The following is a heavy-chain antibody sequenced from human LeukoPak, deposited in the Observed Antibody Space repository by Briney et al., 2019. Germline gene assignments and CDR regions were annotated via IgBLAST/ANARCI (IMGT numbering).Heavy chain of an antibody. V-gene: IGHV3-23*01. J-gene: IGHJ4*02. Sequence: GGSLRLSCAASEFTFSNYAMSWVRQAPGKGLEWVSAISGRGGSTYYADSVKGRFTISRDNSKNTLYLQMNSLRAEDTAVYYCAKPYYDFWSGYSQYFFDYWGQGTLVTVSS. CDR2: ISGRGGST. D-gene: IGHD3-3*01. CDR1: EFTFSNYA. CDR3: AKPYYDFWSGYSQYFFDY.